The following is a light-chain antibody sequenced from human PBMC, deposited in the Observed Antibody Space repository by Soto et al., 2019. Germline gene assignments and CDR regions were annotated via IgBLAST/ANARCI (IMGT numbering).Light chain of an antibody. V-gene: IGKV3-20*01. J-gene: IGKJ1*01. Sequence: TQSPATLSLSPGEEATLSCRASQSVDSNYLAWYQQKAGQTPRLIIYGATGRATGIPDRFSGSGSGTDFTLTISRLEPEDFAVYYCQQYGSSPWTFGQGTKVDIK. CDR3: QQYGSSPWT. CDR2: GAT. CDR1: QSVDSNY.